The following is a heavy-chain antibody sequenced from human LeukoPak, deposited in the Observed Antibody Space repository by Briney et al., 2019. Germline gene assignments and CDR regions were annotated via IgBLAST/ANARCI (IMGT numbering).Heavy chain of an antibody. V-gene: IGHV4-39*07. CDR2: IYHSGST. CDR3: AGDFWSGYYFRD. CDR1: GGSISSSPYY. Sequence: SETLSLTCTVSGGSISSSPYYWGWIRQPPGKGLEWIGSIYHSGSTYYNPSLKSRVTISVDTSKNQFSLKLSSVTAADTAVYYCAGDFWSGYYFRDWGQGTLVTVSS. D-gene: IGHD3-3*01. J-gene: IGHJ4*02.